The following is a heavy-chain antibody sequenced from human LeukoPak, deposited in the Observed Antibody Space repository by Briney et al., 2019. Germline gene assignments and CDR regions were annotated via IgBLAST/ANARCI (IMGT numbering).Heavy chain of an antibody. CDR3: TTAHSSSWYWFDP. V-gene: IGHV3-15*01. D-gene: IGHD6-13*01. CDR1: GFTFSNAW. CDR2: IKSKTDGCTT. Sequence: GGSLRLSCAASGFTFSNAWMSWVRQAPGKGLEWVGRIKSKTDGCTTDYAAPVKGRFTISRDDSKNTLYLQMNSLKTEDTAVYYCTTAHSSSWYWFDPWGQGTLVTVSS. J-gene: IGHJ5*02.